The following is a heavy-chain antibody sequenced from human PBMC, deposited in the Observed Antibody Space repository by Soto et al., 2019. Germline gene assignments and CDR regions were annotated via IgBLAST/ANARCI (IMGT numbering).Heavy chain of an antibody. CDR1: GFTFYNYG. V-gene: IGHV3-33*06. D-gene: IGHD1-26*01. J-gene: IGHJ5*02. CDR2: IWPDGDIE. Sequence: QVQLVESGGGVVQPGRSLRLSCLASGFTFYNYGMHWVRQAPGKGLEWVAAIWPDGDIEHYPDSVKGRFTISRDNSRNTLYLQMNSLRAEDTAMYYCAKVGIVATTQMGWFDPWGQGTLVIVSS. CDR3: AKVGIVATTQMGWFDP.